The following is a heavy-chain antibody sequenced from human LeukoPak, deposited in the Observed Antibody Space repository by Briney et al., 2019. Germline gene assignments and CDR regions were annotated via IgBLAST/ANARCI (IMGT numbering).Heavy chain of an antibody. V-gene: IGHV3-30*18. D-gene: IGHD5-18*01. CDR3: ANLVDPIGYSYGYCYYGMDV. J-gene: IGHJ6*02. Sequence: PGGSLRLSCAASGFTFSSYGMHWVRQAPGKGLEWVAVISYDGSNKYYADSVKGRFTISRDNSKNTLYLQMNSLRAEDTAVYYCANLVDPIGYSYGYCYYGMDVWGQGTTVTVSS. CDR1: GFTFSSYG. CDR2: ISYDGSNK.